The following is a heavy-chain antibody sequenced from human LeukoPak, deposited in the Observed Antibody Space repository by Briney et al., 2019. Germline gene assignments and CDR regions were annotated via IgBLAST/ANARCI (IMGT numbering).Heavy chain of an antibody. V-gene: IGHV4-34*01. CDR3: ARQHYYYYYMDV. Sequence: SETLSLTCAVYGGSFSGYYWSWIRQPPGKGLEWIGEINHSGSTNYNPSLKSRVTISVDTSKNQFSLKLSSVTAADTAVYYCARQHYYYYYMDVWGKGTTVTISS. J-gene: IGHJ6*03. CDR2: INHSGST. CDR1: GGSFSGYY.